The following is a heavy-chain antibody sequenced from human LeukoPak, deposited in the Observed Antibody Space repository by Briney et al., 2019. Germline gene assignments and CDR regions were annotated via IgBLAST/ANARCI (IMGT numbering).Heavy chain of an antibody. CDR1: GFNFDDYA. CDR3: AREAESPGTILTTYYYYMDV. CDR2: INWNGDSI. V-gene: IGHV3-20*04. Sequence: TGGSLRLSCVGSGFNFDDYAMNWVRQAPGKGLEWVSRINWNGDSIVYADSVKDRFTISRDNSKNSLSLQMNSLRVEDTGVYYCAREAESPGTILTTYYYYMDVWGKGTTVTISS. D-gene: IGHD4-11*01. J-gene: IGHJ6*03.